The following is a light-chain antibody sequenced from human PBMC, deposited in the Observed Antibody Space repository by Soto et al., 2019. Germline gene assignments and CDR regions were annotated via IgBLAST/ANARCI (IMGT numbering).Light chain of an antibody. CDR3: QQSYKILT. CDR1: DNIGSN. J-gene: IGKJ4*02. Sequence: DIQLTQSPASLSSSVGDRVTITCRASDNIGSNLNWYQHQTGTAPKLLIYAASSLQGGVPSRFSGSGYGTLFTLTISGLHTEDFATYHCQQSYKILTFGGGTWVDI. V-gene: IGKV1-39*01. CDR2: AAS.